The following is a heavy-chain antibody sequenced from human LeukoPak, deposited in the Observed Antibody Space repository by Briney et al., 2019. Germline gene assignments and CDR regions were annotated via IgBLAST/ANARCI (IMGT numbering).Heavy chain of an antibody. Sequence: KSSETLSLTCTVSGGSISNLDYYWTWIRRPAGKRLEWIGRIYTSGGTSYNPSLKSRVTMSVDKSKNQFSLNLASLTAADTALYYCAGRGSSSGTFDVWGPGTFVTVSS. J-gene: IGHJ3*01. V-gene: IGHV4-61*02. CDR3: AGRGSSSGTFDV. D-gene: IGHD2-2*01. CDR1: GGSISNLDYY. CDR2: IYTSGGT.